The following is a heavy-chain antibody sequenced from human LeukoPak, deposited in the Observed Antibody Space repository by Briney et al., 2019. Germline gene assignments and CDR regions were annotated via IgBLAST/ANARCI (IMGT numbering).Heavy chain of an antibody. Sequence: GASVKVSCTASGYAFTTYGSSWVRQAPGQGLEWMGRISAYHGNTNFAQKFQGTATMTTDTSTSTAYMELRSLRSDDTAVYYCARGAYYDSSGYYYPDAFDIWGQGTMVTVSS. V-gene: IGHV1-18*01. J-gene: IGHJ3*02. D-gene: IGHD3-22*01. CDR2: ISAYHGNT. CDR1: GYAFTTYG. CDR3: ARGAYYDSSGYYYPDAFDI.